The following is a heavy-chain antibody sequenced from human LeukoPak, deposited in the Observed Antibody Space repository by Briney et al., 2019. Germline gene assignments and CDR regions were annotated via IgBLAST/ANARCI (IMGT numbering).Heavy chain of an antibody. Sequence: GGSLRLSCAASGFTFSSYAMHWVRQAPGKGLEWVAVISYDGSNKYYADSVKGRFTISRDNSKNTLYLQMNRLRAEDTAVYYCALGAIFDYWGQGTLVTVSS. J-gene: IGHJ4*02. D-gene: IGHD1-26*01. CDR1: GFTFSSYA. CDR2: ISYDGSNK. CDR3: ALGAIFDY. V-gene: IGHV3-30*04.